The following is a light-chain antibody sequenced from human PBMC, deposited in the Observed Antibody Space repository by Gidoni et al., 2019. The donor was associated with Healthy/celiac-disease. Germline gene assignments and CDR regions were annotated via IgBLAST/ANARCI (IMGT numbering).Light chain of an antibody. V-gene: IGKV3-15*01. CDR3: QQYNNWPPIT. CDR2: GAS. Sequence: PAPLAVSPGERATLSCRASQSVSSNLAWYQQKPGQAPRLLIYGASTRATGIPARFSGSGSGTEFTLTISSLQSEDFAVYYCQQYNNWPPITFGQGTRLEIK. J-gene: IGKJ5*01. CDR1: QSVSSN.